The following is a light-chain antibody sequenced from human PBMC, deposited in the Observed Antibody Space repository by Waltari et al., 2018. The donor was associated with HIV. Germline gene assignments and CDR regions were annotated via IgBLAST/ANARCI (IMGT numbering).Light chain of an antibody. Sequence: QSVLTQPPSASGTPGPRVTISCSGGNSNIGNNYVYWHQQFPGTAPKLLIHRNQHRPAWGSGRFSGSKSATSASLASSGLRSEDEADYYCATWDDSLSGVIFGGGTRLTVL. CDR1: NSNIGNNY. V-gene: IGLV1-47*01. J-gene: IGLJ2*01. CDR2: RNQ. CDR3: ATWDDSLSGVI.